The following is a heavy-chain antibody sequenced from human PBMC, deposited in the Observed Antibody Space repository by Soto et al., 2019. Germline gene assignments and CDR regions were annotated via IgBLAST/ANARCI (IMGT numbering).Heavy chain of an antibody. CDR1: GDSISGSSYY. CDR3: ARGLGAASAYYGMDV. D-gene: IGHD1-26*01. Sequence: QLQLQESGPGLVEPSETLSLTCTVSGDSISGSSYYWGWIRQPPGKGLEWIGSIYYSGATYYNPSLKSRVTISVDTSKNQFSLKLSSVTAADTAVYYCARGLGAASAYYGMDVWGQGTTVTVSS. V-gene: IGHV4-39*01. J-gene: IGHJ6*02. CDR2: IYYSGAT.